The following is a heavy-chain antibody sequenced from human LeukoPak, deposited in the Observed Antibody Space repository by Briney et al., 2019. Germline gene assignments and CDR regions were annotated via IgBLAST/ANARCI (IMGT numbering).Heavy chain of an antibody. CDR1: GGSISSYY. CDR2: IYSSGST. J-gene: IGHJ4*02. CDR3: ARDSSRTYDY. V-gene: IGHV4-4*07. Sequence: SSETLSLTCTVSGGSISSYYWSWIRQPAGKGLEWIGRIYSSGSTNYNPSLRGRVTMSVDTSKNQFSLKLSSVTAADMAVYYCARDSSRTYDYWGQGTLVTVSS. D-gene: IGHD6-13*01.